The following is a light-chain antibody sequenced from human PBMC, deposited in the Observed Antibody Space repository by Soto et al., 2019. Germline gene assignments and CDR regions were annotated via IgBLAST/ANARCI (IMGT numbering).Light chain of an antibody. V-gene: IGLV2-14*01. CDR2: DVS. CDR1: SSDVGSYNY. J-gene: IGLJ1*01. Sequence: QSVLTQPASVSGSPGQSITISCTGTSSDVGSYNYVSWYQQHPGKAPKLMIYDVSNRPSGVSNRFSGSKSGNTASLTISGLQAEDEADYYCSSYTSSRTYVFGTGT. CDR3: SSYTSSRTYV.